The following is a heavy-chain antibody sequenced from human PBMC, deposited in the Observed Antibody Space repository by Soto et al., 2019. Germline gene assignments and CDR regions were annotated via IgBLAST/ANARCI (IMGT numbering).Heavy chain of an antibody. CDR3: ARVTAVAVGFNYYYGMDV. J-gene: IGHJ6*02. D-gene: IGHD6-19*01. Sequence: SETLSLTCTVSGGSISSGGYYWSWIRQHPGKGLEWIGYIYYSGSTYYNPSLKSRVTISVDTSKNQFSLKLSSVTAADTAVYYCARVTAVAVGFNYYYGMDVWGQGTTVTVSS. CDR2: IYYSGST. V-gene: IGHV4-31*02. CDR1: GGSISSGGYY.